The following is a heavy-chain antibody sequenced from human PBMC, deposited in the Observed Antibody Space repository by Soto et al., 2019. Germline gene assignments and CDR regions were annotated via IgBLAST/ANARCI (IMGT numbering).Heavy chain of an antibody. D-gene: IGHD3-3*01. CDR1: GGSFSGYY. CDR3: ARGRYDFWSGYPYYYDYGMDV. CDR2: INHSGST. J-gene: IGHJ6*02. Sequence: LSLTCAVYGGSFSGYYWSWIRQPPGKGLAWIGEINHSGSTNYNPSLTSRVTISVDTSKNQFSLKLSSVPAADTAVYYCARGRYDFWSGYPYYYDYGMDVWGQRT. V-gene: IGHV4-34*01.